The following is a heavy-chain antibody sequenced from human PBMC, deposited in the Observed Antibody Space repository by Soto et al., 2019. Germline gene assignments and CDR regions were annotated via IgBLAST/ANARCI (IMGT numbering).Heavy chain of an antibody. CDR3: ARDMSGCSSSDCYLSGWFDP. V-gene: IGHV4-30-2*01. CDR2: IYQSGST. D-gene: IGHD2-21*02. CDR1: GAPITSGAYS. Sequence: TSETLSLTCTVSGAPITSGAYSWSWIRQPPGKGLEWIGFIYQSGSTHYNTSLKSRVTISVDRSKNHFSLQLTSLTAADTAVYYCARDMSGCSSSDCYLSGWFDPWGPGTLVTVSS. J-gene: IGHJ5*02.